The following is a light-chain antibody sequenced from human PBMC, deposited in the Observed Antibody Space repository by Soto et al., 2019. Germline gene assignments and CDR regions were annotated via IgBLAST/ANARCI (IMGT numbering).Light chain of an antibody. CDR3: GTWDSSLSAGV. CDR2: END. Sequence: QSLLPQPPSVSAAPGQRVAISCSGGASNIGNNYVAWYQQLPGTAPKLLIYENDKRPSGTPARFSGSKSGASATLGITGLQTGDEADYYCGTWDSSLSAGVFGGGTKLTVL. V-gene: IGLV1-51*02. J-gene: IGLJ2*01. CDR1: ASNIGNNY.